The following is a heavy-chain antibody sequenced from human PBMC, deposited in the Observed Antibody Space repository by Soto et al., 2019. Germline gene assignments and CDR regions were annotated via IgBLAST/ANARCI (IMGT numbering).Heavy chain of an antibody. J-gene: IGHJ2*01. CDR1: GGSISSSSYY. Sequence: TSETLSLTCTASGGSISSSSYYWGWIRQPPGKRLEWIGSIYYSGNTYYNPSLKSRVTISVDTSKNQFSLKLSSVTAADTAVYYCARRLTTIPFVEWYFDLWGRGTLVTVSS. V-gene: IGHV4-39*01. D-gene: IGHD4-17*01. CDR3: ARRLTTIPFVEWYFDL. CDR2: IYYSGNT.